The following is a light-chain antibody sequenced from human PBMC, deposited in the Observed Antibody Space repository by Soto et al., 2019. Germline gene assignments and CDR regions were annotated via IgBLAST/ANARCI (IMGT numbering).Light chain of an antibody. CDR3: QNYNRVPLT. CDR2: AAS. CDR1: QGISTY. J-gene: IGKJ4*01. Sequence: DIQMTQSPSSLSASVGDRVTITCRASQGISTYLAWYQQKPGKVPKLLIYAASTLQSGVPSRFSGSGSGTDFTLTISSLQPEDVATYYCQNYNRVPLTFGGGTKVEI. V-gene: IGKV1-27*01.